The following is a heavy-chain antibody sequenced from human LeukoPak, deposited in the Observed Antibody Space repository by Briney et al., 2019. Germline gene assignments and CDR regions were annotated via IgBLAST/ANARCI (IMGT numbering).Heavy chain of an antibody. CDR1: GGSFSGYY. V-gene: IGHV4-34*01. Sequence: SETLSLTCAVYGGSFSGYYWSWIRQPPGKGLEWIGEINHSGSTNYNPSLKSRVTISVDTSKNQFSLKLSSVTAADTAVYYCARGAVWSGFDYWGQGTLVTVSS. D-gene: IGHD3-10*01. CDR3: ARGAVWSGFDY. CDR2: INHSGST. J-gene: IGHJ4*02.